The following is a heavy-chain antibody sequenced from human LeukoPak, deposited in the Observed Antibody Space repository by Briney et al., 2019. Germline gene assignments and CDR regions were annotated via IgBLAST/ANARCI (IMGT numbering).Heavy chain of an antibody. D-gene: IGHD3-10*01. V-gene: IGHV4-39*01. CDR3: ARHYYGSGINCFDP. CDR1: GDSISSSRYY. Sequence: PSETLSLTCTVSGDSISSSRYYWGWIRQPPGKGLEWIGSIYNSGSTYYNPSLKSRVTISVDTSKNQLSLNLYSVTAADTAVYYCARHYYGSGINCFDPWGPGTLVTVSS. J-gene: IGHJ5*02. CDR2: IYNSGST.